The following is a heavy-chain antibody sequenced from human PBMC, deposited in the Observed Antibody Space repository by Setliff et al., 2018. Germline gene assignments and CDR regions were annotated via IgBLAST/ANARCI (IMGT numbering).Heavy chain of an antibody. CDR1: GNSFSSFS. CDR3: SRLVRYCTTTTCQRASGAEF. CDR2: ISAYTGNT. V-gene: IGHV1-18*01. D-gene: IGHD2-8*01. Sequence: ASVKVSCKASGNSFSSFSITWVRQAPGQGLEWMGWISAYTGNTNYAQKLQGRVTMTTDTSTSTAYMELRSLTSDDTAVYYCSRLVRYCTTTTCQRASGAEFWGQGTLVTVSS. J-gene: IGHJ1*01.